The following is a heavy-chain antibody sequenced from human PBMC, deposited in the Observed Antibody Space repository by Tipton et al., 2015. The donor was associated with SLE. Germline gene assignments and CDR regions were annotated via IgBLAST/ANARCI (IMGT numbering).Heavy chain of an antibody. V-gene: IGHV5-51*03. CDR1: GYSFTSYW. D-gene: IGHD3-16*02. J-gene: IGHJ4*02. Sequence: QLVQSGAEVKKPGESLKISCKGSGYSFTSYWIGWVRQMPGKGLEWMGIIYPGDPDTRYSPAFQGQVTISAGKSISTAYLQWGSLKASDTAMYYCALRLRLGGLSSYTAFGYWGQGTLLTVAS. CDR3: ALRLRLGGLSSYTAFGY. CDR2: IYPGDPDT.